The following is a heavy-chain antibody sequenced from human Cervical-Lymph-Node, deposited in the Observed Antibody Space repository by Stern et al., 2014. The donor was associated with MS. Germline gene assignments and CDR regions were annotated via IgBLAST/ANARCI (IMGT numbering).Heavy chain of an antibody. V-gene: IGHV3-11*01. CDR3: ARQAVGAVFDL. J-gene: IGHJ4*02. D-gene: IGHD1-26*01. CDR2: ISSAGTPL. Sequence: VQLVESGGGLVKPGGSLRLSCAASGFIFSDSYMSWIRQAPGKGLQWLSCISSAGTPLYSADSLKGRFTISRDNAKNSLYLQMNNLRADDTAVYYCARQAVGAVFDLWGQGTLVTVSS. CDR1: GFIFSDSY.